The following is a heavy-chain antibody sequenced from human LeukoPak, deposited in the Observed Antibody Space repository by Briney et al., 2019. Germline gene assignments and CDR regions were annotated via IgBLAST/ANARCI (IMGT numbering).Heavy chain of an antibody. Sequence: ASVKVSCKASGYTFTGYYMHWVRQAPGQGLEWMGWINPNSGGTNYAQKFQGRVTMTRDTSISTAYMELSRLRSDDTAVYYCARGDYDILTGYGYYYYYYMDVWGKGTTVTISS. CDR3: ARGDYDILTGYGYYYYYYMDV. CDR1: GYTFTGYY. J-gene: IGHJ6*03. V-gene: IGHV1-2*02. CDR2: INPNSGGT. D-gene: IGHD3-9*01.